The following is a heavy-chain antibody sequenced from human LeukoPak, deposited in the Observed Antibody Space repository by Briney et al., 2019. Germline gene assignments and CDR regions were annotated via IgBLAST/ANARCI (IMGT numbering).Heavy chain of an antibody. V-gene: IGHV4-30-2*01. D-gene: IGHD2-2*02. CDR3: ARGLIVPSTIFDY. J-gene: IGHJ4*02. CDR2: ISHSGST. Sequence: SLTLSLTCAVSGDSISSDTYSWTWIRQPPGKGLEWSGFISHSGSTYYNPSLKSRVTMSVDRSENQFSLKLSSVTAADTAVYYCARGLIVPSTIFDYWGQGALVTVSS. CDR1: GDSISSDTYS.